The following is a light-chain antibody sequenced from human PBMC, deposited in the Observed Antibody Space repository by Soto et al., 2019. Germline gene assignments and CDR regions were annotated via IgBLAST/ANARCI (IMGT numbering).Light chain of an antibody. CDR1: EGIGPH. CDR2: AAS. Sequence: DIQLTQSPSFLSASVGDRVTITCRASEGIGPHVAWYQQKPGKVPKLLNLAASTLQSGGPSRFSGSGSGTEFTLTISSLQPDDFATYYCQQLSYFRFTFGPGTKVDIK. V-gene: IGKV1-9*01. CDR3: QQLSYFRFT. J-gene: IGKJ3*01.